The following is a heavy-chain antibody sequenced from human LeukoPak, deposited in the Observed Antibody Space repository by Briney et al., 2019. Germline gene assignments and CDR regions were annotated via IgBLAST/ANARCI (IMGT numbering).Heavy chain of an antibody. CDR1: GGSISSYY. CDR3: ARDSGTTGEVKFDP. CDR2: IYTSGST. Sequence: PSETLSLTCTVSGGSISSYYRSWIRQPPGKGLEWIGRIYTSGSTTYNASPMSRVTMTVDTSKNQCSWKLSSVTAADTAVYYGARDSGTTGEVKFDPWGEGTLVTVSS. D-gene: IGHD3-10*01. V-gene: IGHV4-4*07. J-gene: IGHJ5*02.